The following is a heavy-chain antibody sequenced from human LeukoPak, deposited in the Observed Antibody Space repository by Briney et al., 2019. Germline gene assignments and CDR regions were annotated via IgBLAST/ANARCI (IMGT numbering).Heavy chain of an antibody. CDR3: AKPLSAASGTDFHY. Sequence: PGGSLRLSCAASGFTFSSYAMSWVRQAPGKGLDWVSAICGSGTTTYYADSVKGRFTISRDISKNTLYLQMNSLRAEDTAVYYCAKPLSAASGTDFHYWGQGTLVTVSS. CDR1: GFTFSSYA. CDR2: ICGSGTTT. V-gene: IGHV3-23*01. D-gene: IGHD6-13*01. J-gene: IGHJ4*02.